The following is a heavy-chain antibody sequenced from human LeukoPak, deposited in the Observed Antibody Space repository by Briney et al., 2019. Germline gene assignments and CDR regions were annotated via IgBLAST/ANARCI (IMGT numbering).Heavy chain of an antibody. CDR3: AKGDYSGSYYFDY. D-gene: IGHD1-26*01. J-gene: IGHJ4*02. Sequence: GGSLRLSCAVSGFIFSSYGMRWVRQAPGKGLEWVSVSGSGGSTYYADSVKGRFTISRDNSKNTLYLQMNSLRAEDTAVYYCAKGDYSGSYYFDYWGQGTLVTVSS. CDR2: SGSGGST. CDR1: GFIFSSYG. V-gene: IGHV3-23*01.